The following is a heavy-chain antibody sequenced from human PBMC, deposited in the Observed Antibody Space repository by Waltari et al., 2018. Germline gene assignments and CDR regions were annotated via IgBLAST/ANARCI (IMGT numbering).Heavy chain of an antibody. V-gene: IGHV3-33*01. CDR1: GFTFSRFG. J-gene: IGHJ4*02. CDR3: ASQSTTLFDY. CDR2: IWHDGSNE. D-gene: IGHD2-15*01. Sequence: QVQLVESGGGVVQPGRSLRLSCAASGFTFSRFGMHWVRQVPGKGLGWVASIWHDGSNEYYVDSVKGRFTISRDNSKNTLYLQMNSLRAEDSAVYYCASQSTTLFDYWGQGTLVTVSS.